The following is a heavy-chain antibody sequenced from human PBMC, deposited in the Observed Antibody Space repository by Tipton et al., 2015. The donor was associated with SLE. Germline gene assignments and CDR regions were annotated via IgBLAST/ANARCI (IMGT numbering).Heavy chain of an antibody. Sequence: TLSLTCAVYGGSFSGYYWSWIRQPPGKGLEWIGEMNHSGSTNYNPSLKSRVTISVDTSKNQFSLKLSSVTAADTAVYYCARGGVGGYDYFDHWGQGTLVTVSS. V-gene: IGHV4-34*01. CDR2: MNHSGST. J-gene: IGHJ4*02. CDR3: ARGGVGGYDYFDH. D-gene: IGHD5-12*01. CDR1: GGSFSGYY.